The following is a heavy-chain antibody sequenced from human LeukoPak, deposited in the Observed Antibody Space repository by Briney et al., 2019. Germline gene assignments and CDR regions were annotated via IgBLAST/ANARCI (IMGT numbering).Heavy chain of an antibody. Sequence: GGSLRLSCAASGFTFSSYAMSWVRQAPGKGLEWVSAISGSGGSTYYAGSVKGRFTISRDNSKNTLYLQMNSLRAEDTAVYYCAKGGIAAAGPRHYSYYYGMDVWGQGTTVTVYS. CDR2: ISGSGGST. CDR1: GFTFSSYA. J-gene: IGHJ6*02. CDR3: AKGGIAAAGPRHYSYYYGMDV. V-gene: IGHV3-23*01. D-gene: IGHD6-13*01.